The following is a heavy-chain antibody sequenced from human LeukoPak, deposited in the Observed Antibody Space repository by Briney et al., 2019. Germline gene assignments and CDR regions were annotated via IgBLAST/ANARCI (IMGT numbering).Heavy chain of an antibody. CDR1: GFTLSGYA. V-gene: IGHV3-23*01. CDR3: SKLQPRDGYNYDYFDL. Sequence: GGSLRLSCAASGFTLSGYAMAWVRQAPGKGLEWVSTFSGSTGNTHYADSVEGRFTIFRDNSKNTLYLQMGSLRAEDTAVYYCSKLQPRDGYNYDYFDLWGQGMLVTVSS. CDR2: FSGSTGNT. D-gene: IGHD5-24*01. J-gene: IGHJ4*02.